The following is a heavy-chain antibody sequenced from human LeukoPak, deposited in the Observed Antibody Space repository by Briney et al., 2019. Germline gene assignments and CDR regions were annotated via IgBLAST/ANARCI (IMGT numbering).Heavy chain of an antibody. J-gene: IGHJ6*02. CDR2: INHSGST. Sequence: SETLSLTCAVYGGSFSGYYWSWIRQPPGKGLEWIGEINHSGSTNYNPSLKSRVTISVDTPKNQFSLKLSSVTAADTAVYYCAKFRANYFYHHGMDVWGQGTTVTVSS. CDR3: AKFRANYFYHHGMDV. V-gene: IGHV4-34*01. CDR1: GGSFSGYY. D-gene: IGHD3-10*01.